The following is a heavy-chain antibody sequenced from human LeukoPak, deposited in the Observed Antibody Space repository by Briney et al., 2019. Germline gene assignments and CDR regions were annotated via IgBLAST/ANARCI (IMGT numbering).Heavy chain of an antibody. V-gene: IGHV3-66*01. D-gene: IGHD2-2*01. J-gene: IGHJ3*02. CDR1: GFTVSSNY. Sequence: GGSLRLSCAASGFTVSSNYMSWVRQAPGKGLEWVSVISSGGSTYYADSVKGRFTISRDNSKNTLYLQINSLRAEDTAVYYCAREEVVPAAGVDAFDIWGQGTMVTV. CDR2: ISSGGST. CDR3: AREEVVPAAGVDAFDI.